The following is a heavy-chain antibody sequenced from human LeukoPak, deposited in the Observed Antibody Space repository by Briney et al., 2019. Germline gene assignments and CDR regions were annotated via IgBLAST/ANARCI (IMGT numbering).Heavy chain of an antibody. CDR3: ARVPLSHYYDSSGYYLVYLDY. D-gene: IGHD3-22*01. J-gene: IGHJ4*02. CDR2: IIPILGIA. CDR1: GGTFSSYA. V-gene: IGHV1-69*04. Sequence: SVKVSCKASGGTFSSYAISWARQAPGQGPEWMGRIIPILGIANYAQKFQGRVTITADKSTSTAYMELSSLRSEDTAVYYCARVPLSHYYDSSGYYLVYLDYWGQGTLVTVSS.